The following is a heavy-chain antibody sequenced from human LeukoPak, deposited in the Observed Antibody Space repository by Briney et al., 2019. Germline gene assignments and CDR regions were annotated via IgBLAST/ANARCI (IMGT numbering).Heavy chain of an antibody. V-gene: IGHV3-9*01. Sequence: GGSLRLSCAASGFTFDDYAMHWVRQAPGKGLEWVSGISWNSGSIGYADSVKGRFTISRDNAKNSLYLQMNSLRAEDTAVYYCAKGRDIVVVPAPGDIWGQGTMVTVSS. CDR3: AKGRDIVVVPAPGDI. J-gene: IGHJ3*02. CDR2: ISWNSGSI. CDR1: GFTFDDYA. D-gene: IGHD2-2*01.